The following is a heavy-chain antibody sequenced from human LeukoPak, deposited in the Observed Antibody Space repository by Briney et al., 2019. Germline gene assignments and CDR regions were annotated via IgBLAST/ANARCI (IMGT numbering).Heavy chain of an antibody. V-gene: IGHV1-2*06. D-gene: IGHD6-19*01. CDR2: INPNSGAT. J-gene: IGHJ4*02. CDR1: GYTFTNYY. CDR3: ARDYGSGWYNY. Sequence: GASVKVSCKASGYTFTNYYMNWVRQAPGQGLKWMGRINPNSGATNYAQKFQGRVTMTRDTSISTAYMELSRLRSDDTAVYYCARDYGSGWYNYWGQGTLVTVSS.